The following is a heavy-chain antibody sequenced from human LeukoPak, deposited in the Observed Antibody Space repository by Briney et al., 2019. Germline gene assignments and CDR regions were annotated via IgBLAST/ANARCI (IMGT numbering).Heavy chain of an antibody. Sequence: SGTLSLTCAVYGGSFSGYYWSWIRQPPGKGLEWIGYIYYSGSTNYNPSLKSRVTISVDTSKNQFSLKLSSVTAADTAVYYCARFGGWYSFDYWGQGTLVTVSS. V-gene: IGHV4-59*01. J-gene: IGHJ4*02. D-gene: IGHD6-19*01. CDR3: ARFGGWYSFDY. CDR2: IYYSGST. CDR1: GGSFSGYY.